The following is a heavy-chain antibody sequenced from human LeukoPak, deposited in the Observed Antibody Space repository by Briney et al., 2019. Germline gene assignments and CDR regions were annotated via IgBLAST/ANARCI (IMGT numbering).Heavy chain of an antibody. V-gene: IGHV3-23*01. D-gene: IGHD6-13*01. Sequence: GGSLRLSCAASGFTFSTYAMTWVRQAPGKGLAWDSAISGSGGSTYYADSVKGQFTISRDNSKNTLYLQMNSLRAEDTAVYYCAKLTGSKGISAACDSWGQGTLVTVSS. CDR3: AKLTGSKGISAACDS. CDR2: ISGSGGST. J-gene: IGHJ4*02. CDR1: GFTFSTYA.